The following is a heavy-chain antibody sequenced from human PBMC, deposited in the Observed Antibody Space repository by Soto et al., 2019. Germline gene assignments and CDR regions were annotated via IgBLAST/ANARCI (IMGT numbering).Heavy chain of an antibody. J-gene: IGHJ4*02. D-gene: IGHD5-12*01. CDR1: GYSFTSYW. CDR2: IYPGDSDT. V-gene: IGHV5-51*01. Sequence: PGESLKISCKGSGYSFTSYWLGCVRQMPWKGLEWMVIIYPGDSDTRYSPSFQGQVTISADKPISTAYLQWSSLKASDTAMYYCASGSGYDSQADYWGQGTLVTVSS. CDR3: ASGSGYDSQADY.